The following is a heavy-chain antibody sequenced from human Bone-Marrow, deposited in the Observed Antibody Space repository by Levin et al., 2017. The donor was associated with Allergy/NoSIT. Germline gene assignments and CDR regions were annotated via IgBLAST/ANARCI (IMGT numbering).Heavy chain of an antibody. J-gene: IGHJ4*02. D-gene: IGHD6-6*01. Sequence: LSLTCVPSGFTFDDSAMHWIRQAPGKGLEWVSLVSWDGSSTYYADSVKGRFTISRDNSKNSVYLHMNSLRPEDTALYYCAKAMEASSLFDSWGQGTLVTVSS. V-gene: IGHV3-43D*03. CDR2: VSWDGSST. CDR1: GFTFDDSA. CDR3: AKAMEASSLFDS.